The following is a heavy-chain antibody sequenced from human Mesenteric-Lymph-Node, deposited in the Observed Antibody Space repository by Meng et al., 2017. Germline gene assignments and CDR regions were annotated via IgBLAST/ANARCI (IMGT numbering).Heavy chain of an antibody. V-gene: IGHV4-4*02. Sequence: QGRSQGSGPGLVKPSGTLSLTCAVSGGSISSSNWWSWVRQPPGKGLEWIGKIYHSGITIYNPSLKSRVTMSVDNSKNQFSLKLNSMTAADTAVYYCARDPTGGEDHQRVWGQGTLVTVSS. D-gene: IGHD1-14*01. CDR3: ARDPTGGEDHQRV. J-gene: IGHJ4*02. CDR2: IYHSGIT. CDR1: GGSISSSNW.